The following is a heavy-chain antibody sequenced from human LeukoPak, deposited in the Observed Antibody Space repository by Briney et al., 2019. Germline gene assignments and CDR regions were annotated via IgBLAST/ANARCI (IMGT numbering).Heavy chain of an antibody. J-gene: IGHJ4*02. V-gene: IGHV3-11*05. CDR2: ISSSSSYT. Sequence: GGSLRLSCAASGFTFSDYYMSWIRQAPGKGLEWVSYISSSSSYTNYADSVKGRFTISRDNSKNTLYLQMNSLRAEDTAVYYCAKGNIAAAGTLGYFDYWGQGTLVTVSS. CDR1: GFTFSDYY. D-gene: IGHD6-13*01. CDR3: AKGNIAAAGTLGYFDY.